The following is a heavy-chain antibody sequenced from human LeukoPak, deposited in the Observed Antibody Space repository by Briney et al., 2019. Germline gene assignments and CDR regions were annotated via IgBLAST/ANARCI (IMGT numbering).Heavy chain of an antibody. J-gene: IGHJ6*02. CDR1: GGSFSGYY. D-gene: IGHD3-10*01. CDR3: ARWSYYSSGSYYYYYYGMDV. CDR2: INHSGST. Sequence: SETLSLTCAVYGGSFSGYYWSWIRQPPGKGLEWIGEINHSGSTNYNPSLKSRVTISVDTSKNQFSLKLSSVTAADTAVYYCARWSYYSSGSYYYYYYGMDVWGQGTTVTVSS. V-gene: IGHV4-34*01.